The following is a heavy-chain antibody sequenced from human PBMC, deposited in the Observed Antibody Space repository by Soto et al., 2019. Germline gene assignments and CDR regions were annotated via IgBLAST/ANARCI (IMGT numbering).Heavy chain of an antibody. J-gene: IGHJ6*02. V-gene: IGHV1-69*13. Sequence: SVKVSCKASGGTFSSYAISWVRQAPGQGLEWMGGIIPIFGTANYAQKFQGRVTITADESTSTAYMELSSLRSEDTAVYYCARDEGQMGNYYYGMDVWGQGTTVTVSS. CDR1: GGTFSSYA. CDR3: ARDEGQMGNYYYGMDV. D-gene: IGHD7-27*01. CDR2: IIPIFGTA.